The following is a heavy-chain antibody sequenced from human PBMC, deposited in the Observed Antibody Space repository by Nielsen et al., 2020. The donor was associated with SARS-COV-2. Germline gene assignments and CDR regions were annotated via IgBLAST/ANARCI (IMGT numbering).Heavy chain of an antibody. CDR3: AKGSCSDGSCHFDY. D-gene: IGHD2-15*01. CDR1: GFTLSNYN. Sequence: GGSLRLSCAASGFTLSNYNMHWVRQAPGKGLEGVGNIKLDGSEKYYVDSVKGRFTISRDNAKNSLYLQMNSLRAEDTALYYCAKGSCSDGSCHFDYWGQGSLVTVSS. V-gene: IGHV3-7*03. J-gene: IGHJ4*02. CDR2: IKLDGSEK.